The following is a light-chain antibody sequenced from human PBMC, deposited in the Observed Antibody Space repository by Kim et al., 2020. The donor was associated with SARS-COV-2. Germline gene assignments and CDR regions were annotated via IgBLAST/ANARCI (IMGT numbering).Light chain of an antibody. Sequence: IAVTQSPDTLSLSPGERATLSCRASQSVSNEFLAWYQQRPGQAPRLLIYGASFRATGIPDRFSGGGSGTDFTLTISGLQPEDFAVYYCQVYGSSPLYTFGQGTKLEI. CDR1: QSVSNEF. J-gene: IGKJ2*01. CDR2: GAS. CDR3: QVYGSSPLYT. V-gene: IGKV3-20*01.